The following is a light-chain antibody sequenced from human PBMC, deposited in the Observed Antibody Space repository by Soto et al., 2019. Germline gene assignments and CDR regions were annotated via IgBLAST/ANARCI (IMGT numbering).Light chain of an antibody. V-gene: IGLV2-14*01. CDR3: SSYTSSFTLV. J-gene: IGLJ2*01. CDR2: DVN. CDR1: SSDVGGYDY. Sequence: QAVLTQPASVSGSPGQSITISCTGTSSDVGGYDYVSWYQQHPGKAPKLMIFDVNYRPSGVSNRFFGSKSGNTASLTISGLQADDEADYYCSSYTSSFTLVFGGGTKLTVL.